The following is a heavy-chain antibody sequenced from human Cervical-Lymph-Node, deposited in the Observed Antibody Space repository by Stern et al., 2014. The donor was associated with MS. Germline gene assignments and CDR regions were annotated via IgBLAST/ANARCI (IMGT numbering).Heavy chain of an antibody. D-gene: IGHD3-9*01. Sequence: VQLVQSGAEVKKPGASVKVSCKASGYTFTSYYMHWVRQAPGQGLEWMGIINPRRGITSYAQHFQGRVTMTSDTSTSTVYMELTSPRSEDTAVYYCARGESILTGYLRVYNWLDPWGQGTLVTVSS. CDR2: INPRRGIT. V-gene: IGHV1-46*01. CDR3: ARGESILTGYLRVYNWLDP. J-gene: IGHJ5*02. CDR1: GYTFTSYY.